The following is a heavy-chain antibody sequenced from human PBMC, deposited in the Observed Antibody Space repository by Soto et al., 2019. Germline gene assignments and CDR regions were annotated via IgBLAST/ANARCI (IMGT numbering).Heavy chain of an antibody. J-gene: IGHJ4*02. CDR3: ARVGGRQWPNFDY. CDR2: ISSSSSYI. CDR1: GFTFSSYS. V-gene: IGHV3-21*01. D-gene: IGHD6-19*01. Sequence: PGGSLRLSCAASGFTFSSYSMNWVRQAPGKGLEWVSSISSSSSYIYYADSVKGRFTISRDNAKNSLYLQMNSLRAEDTAVYYCARVGGRQWPNFDYWGQGTLVTVSS.